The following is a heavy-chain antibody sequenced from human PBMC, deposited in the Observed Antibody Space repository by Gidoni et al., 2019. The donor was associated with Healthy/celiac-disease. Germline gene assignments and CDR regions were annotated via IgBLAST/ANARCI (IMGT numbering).Heavy chain of an antibody. D-gene: IGHD3-3*01. J-gene: IGHJ4*02. CDR2: ISYDGSNK. CDR3: AKNPEDHYDFWSGYSDLDY. Sequence: QVQLVESGGGVVQPGRSLRLSCAAPGLTFSTYGMHWVRQAPGKGLEWVAVISYDGSNKYYADSVKGRFTISRDNSKNTLYLQMNSLRAEDTAVYYCAKNPEDHYDFWSGYSDLDYWGQGTLVTVSS. CDR1: GLTFSTYG. V-gene: IGHV3-30*18.